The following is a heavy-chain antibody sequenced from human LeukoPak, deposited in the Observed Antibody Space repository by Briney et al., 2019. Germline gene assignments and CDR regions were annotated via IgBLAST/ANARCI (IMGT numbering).Heavy chain of an antibody. CDR2: ISGSGGST. J-gene: IGHJ4*02. V-gene: IGHV3-23*01. CDR1: GFTFSTYA. CDR3: AHLITVAALDLNTDY. D-gene: IGHD6-6*01. Sequence: GGSLRLSCAASGFTFSTYAMNWVRQAPGKGLEWVSAISGSGGSTYYADSVKGRFTISRDNSKNTLYLQMNSLRAEDTAVYYCAHLITVAALDLNTDYWGQGTLVTVSS.